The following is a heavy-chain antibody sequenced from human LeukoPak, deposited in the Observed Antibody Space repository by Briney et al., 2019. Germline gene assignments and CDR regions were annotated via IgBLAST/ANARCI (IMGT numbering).Heavy chain of an antibody. CDR1: GFTFSTYA. V-gene: IGHV3-30*14. J-gene: IGHJ3*02. CDR2: ISFDGVNT. CDR3: ARVGIAARSGAFDI. Sequence: GGSLRLSCAASGFTFSTYAIHWVRQAPGKGLEWVAVISFDGVNTFYADSVKGRFTISRDNSKNTLYLQMNSLRAEDTAVYYCARVGIAARSGAFDIWGQGTMVTVSS. D-gene: IGHD6-6*01.